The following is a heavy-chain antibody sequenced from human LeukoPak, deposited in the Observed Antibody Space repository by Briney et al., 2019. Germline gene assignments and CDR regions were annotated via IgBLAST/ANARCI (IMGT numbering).Heavy chain of an antibody. Sequence: GASVKVSCKASGGTFSSYAISWVRQAPGQGLEWMGRIIPILGIANYAQKFQGRVTITADKSTSTAYMEPSSLRSEDTAVYYCARDAVELERRPLSDDDGAFDIWGQGTMVTVSS. CDR2: IIPILGIA. D-gene: IGHD1-1*01. J-gene: IGHJ3*02. CDR3: ARDAVELERRPLSDDDGAFDI. V-gene: IGHV1-69*04. CDR1: GGTFSSYA.